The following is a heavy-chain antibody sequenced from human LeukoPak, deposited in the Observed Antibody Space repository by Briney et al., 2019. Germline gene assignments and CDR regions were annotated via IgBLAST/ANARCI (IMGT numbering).Heavy chain of an antibody. CDR2: ISSSGSTI. Sequence: GGSLRLSCAASGFTFSSYEMNWVRQAPGKGLEWVSYISSSGSTIYYAGSVKGRFTISRDNAKNSLYLQMNSLRAEDTAVYYCARGLDTAMALNDAFDIWGQGTMVTVSS. CDR3: ARGLDTAMALNDAFDI. V-gene: IGHV3-48*03. J-gene: IGHJ3*02. CDR1: GFTFSSYE. D-gene: IGHD5-18*01.